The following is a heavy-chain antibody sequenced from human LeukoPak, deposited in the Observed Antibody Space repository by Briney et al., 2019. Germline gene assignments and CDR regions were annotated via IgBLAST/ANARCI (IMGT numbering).Heavy chain of an antibody. V-gene: IGHV4-39*07. CDR3: ARDYRGPTVADYYYYMDV. CDR2: IYYSGST. Sequence: SETLSLTCTVSGGSISSSSYYWGWIRQPPGKGLAWIGSIYYSGSTYYNPSLKSPVTISVDTSKNQFSLTLSSVTAADTAVYYCARDYRGPTVADYYYYMDVWGKGTTVTVSS. D-gene: IGHD6-19*01. CDR1: GGSISSSSYY. J-gene: IGHJ6*03.